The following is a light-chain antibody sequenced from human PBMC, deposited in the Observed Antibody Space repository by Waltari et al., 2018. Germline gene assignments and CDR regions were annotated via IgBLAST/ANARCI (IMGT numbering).Light chain of an antibody. CDR2: WAS. Sequence: DIVMTQSPDSLAVSLGERATINCKSSQGVLYSSKNKTYLTGYQNKPGQPPKLLIYWASNRESGVPDRISGSGSGTDFTLTISSLQAEDVAVYYCQQYYSTPWTFGQGTKVEIK. V-gene: IGKV4-1*01. CDR1: QGVLYSSKNKTY. J-gene: IGKJ1*01. CDR3: QQYYSTPWT.